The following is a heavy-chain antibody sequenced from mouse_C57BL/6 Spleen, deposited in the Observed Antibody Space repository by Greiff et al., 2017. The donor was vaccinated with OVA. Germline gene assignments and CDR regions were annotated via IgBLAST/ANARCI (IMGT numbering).Heavy chain of an antibody. Sequence: EVQVVESGGGLVQPGGSLSLSCAASGFTFTDYYMSWVRQPPGKALEWLGFIRNKANGYTTEYSASVKGRFTISRDNSQSILYLQMNALRAEDSATYYCARWGAYDYDEYFDVWGTGTTVTVSS. CDR2: IRNKANGYTT. V-gene: IGHV7-3*01. CDR1: GFTFTDYY. J-gene: IGHJ1*03. CDR3: ARWGAYDYDEYFDV. D-gene: IGHD2-4*01.